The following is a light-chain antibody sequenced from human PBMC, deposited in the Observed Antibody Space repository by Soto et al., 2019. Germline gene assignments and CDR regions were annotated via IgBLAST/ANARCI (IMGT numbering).Light chain of an antibody. CDR1: QSVISSY. CDR2: GAS. CDR3: QQYNNWPL. V-gene: IGKV3-15*01. J-gene: IGKJ1*01. Sequence: EIVLMQSPGTLSLSPGERATLSCRASQSVISSYLAWYQQKPGQAPRLLIYGASTRATGVPARFSGSGSGTEFTLTISSLQSEDFAVYYCQQYNNWPLFGQGTKV.